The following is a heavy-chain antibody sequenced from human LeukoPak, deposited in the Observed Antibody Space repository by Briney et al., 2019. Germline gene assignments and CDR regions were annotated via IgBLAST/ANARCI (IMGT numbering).Heavy chain of an antibody. V-gene: IGHV3-30*18. D-gene: IGHD2-15*01. Sequence: PGGSLRLSCAASGFTFSSYGMHWVRQAPGKGLEWVAVISYDGSNKYYADSVKGRFTISRDNSKNTLYLQMNSLRAEDTAVYYCAKESAGYCSGGSCLGLDCWGQGTLVTVSS. CDR3: AKESAGYCSGGSCLGLDC. CDR2: ISYDGSNK. J-gene: IGHJ4*02. CDR1: GFTFSSYG.